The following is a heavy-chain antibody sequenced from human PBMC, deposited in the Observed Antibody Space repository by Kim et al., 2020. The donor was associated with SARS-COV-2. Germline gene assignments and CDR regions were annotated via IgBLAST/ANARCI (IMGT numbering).Heavy chain of an antibody. V-gene: IGHV1-69*01. D-gene: IGHD1-26*01. J-gene: IGHJ6*02. Sequence: AQKFQGRVTMTADESTSTAYMELSSLRSEDTAVYYCARAVGYYYDAMDVWGQGTTVTVSS. CDR3: ARAVGYYYDAMDV.